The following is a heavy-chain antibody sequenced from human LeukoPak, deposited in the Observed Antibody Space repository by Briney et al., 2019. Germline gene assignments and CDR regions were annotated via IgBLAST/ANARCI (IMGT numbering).Heavy chain of an antibody. D-gene: IGHD2-15*01. CDR1: GGTFSSYA. CDR3: ARDLGYCSGGSCPPGGFDP. V-gene: IGHV1-69*01. Sequence: ASVKVSCKASGGTFSSYAISWVRQAPGQGLEWMGGINPIFGTANYAQKFQGRVTITADESTSTAYMELSSLRSEDTAVYYCARDLGYCSGGSCPPGGFDPWGQRTLVTVSS. CDR2: INPIFGTA. J-gene: IGHJ5*02.